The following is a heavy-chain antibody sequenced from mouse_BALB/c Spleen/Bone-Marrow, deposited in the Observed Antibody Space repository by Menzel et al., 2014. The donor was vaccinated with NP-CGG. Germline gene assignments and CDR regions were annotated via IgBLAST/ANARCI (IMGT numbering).Heavy chain of an antibody. D-gene: IGHD2-1*01. CDR2: INPYNDGT. Sequence: EVHLVESGPELVKPGASVKMSCKASGYTFTSYVMHWVKQMPGQGLEWIGYINPYNDGTKYNEKFKGKATLTSDKSSSTAYMEFSSLPSEDSAVYYCARDGNPYWYFDVWGAGTTVTVSS. V-gene: IGHV1-14*01. CDR3: ARDGNPYWYFDV. CDR1: GYTFTSYV. J-gene: IGHJ1*01.